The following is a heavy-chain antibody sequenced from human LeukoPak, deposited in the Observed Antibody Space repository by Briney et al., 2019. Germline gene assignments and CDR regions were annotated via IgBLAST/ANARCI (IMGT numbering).Heavy chain of an antibody. CDR2: AYSGGTT. D-gene: IGHD2-2*01. CDR1: GLSVSDNY. Sequence: GGSLRLSCAGSGLSVSDNYMTWVRQAPRKGLEWVSVAYSGGTTYYADSVEGRFSISRDNSKNTLYLQMNSLRTEDTAVYYCAKEGGLGYCSTTSCAFAHWGRGTLVTVSS. V-gene: IGHV3-53*01. J-gene: IGHJ4*02. CDR3: AKEGGLGYCSTTSCAFAH.